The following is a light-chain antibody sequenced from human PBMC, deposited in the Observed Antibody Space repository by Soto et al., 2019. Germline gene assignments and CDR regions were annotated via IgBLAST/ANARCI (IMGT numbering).Light chain of an antibody. V-gene: IGLV2-14*01. Sequence: QSALTQPASVSGSPGQSITISCTGTSSDVGYYNYVSWYQHHPGKAPKLMIYEVSNRPSGVSNRFSGSKSGNTASLAISGLQAEDEADYYCRSYTTSSTQVFGGGTKLTVL. CDR2: EVS. J-gene: IGLJ3*02. CDR1: SSDVGYYNY. CDR3: RSYTTSSTQV.